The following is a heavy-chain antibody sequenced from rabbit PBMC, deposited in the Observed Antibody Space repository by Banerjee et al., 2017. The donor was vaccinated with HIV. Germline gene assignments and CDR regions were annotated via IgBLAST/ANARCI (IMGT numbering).Heavy chain of an antibody. J-gene: IGHJ2*01. V-gene: IGHV1S40*01. D-gene: IGHD2-1*01. Sequence: QSLEESGGDLVKPGASLTLTCTASGFSFSSNYYMCWVRQAPGKGLEWIACINTSSGNTVYASWAKGRFTISKTSSTTVTLQMTSLTAADTATYFCARGLGDGYNDAFNPWGPGTLVTVS. CDR3: ARGLGDGYNDAFNP. CDR2: INTSSGNT. CDR1: GFSFSSNYY.